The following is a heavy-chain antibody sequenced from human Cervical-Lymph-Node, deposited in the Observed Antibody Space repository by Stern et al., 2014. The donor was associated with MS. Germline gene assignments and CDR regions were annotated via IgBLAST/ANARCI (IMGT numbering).Heavy chain of an antibody. D-gene: IGHD2-8*01. CDR3: ARAQEFSNVVANY. CDR1: GYTFTNYF. J-gene: IGHJ4*02. Sequence: DQLVESGAEVKKPGASMRISCKASGYTFTNYFIHWVRQAPRQRPEWMGIINPTTGRTSYAQRFQGSVTMTRDTSTNTAYLDLSSLRSEDTAVYFCARAQEFSNVVANYWGQGTLVTVSS. CDR2: INPTTGRT. V-gene: IGHV1-46*03.